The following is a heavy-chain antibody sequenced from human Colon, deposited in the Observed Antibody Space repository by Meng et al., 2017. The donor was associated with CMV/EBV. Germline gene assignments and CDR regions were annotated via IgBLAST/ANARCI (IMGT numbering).Heavy chain of an antibody. V-gene: IGHV4-61*01. J-gene: IGHJ6*02. Sequence: SETLSLTCIVSGGSVSSRSYYWNWIRQPPGKGLEWIGDIHYSETANYNPSLKSRVTISLDTSKNQLSLKLTSVTAADTAVYYCARDRSHCSSTSCYRGYYGVDVWGQGTTVTVSS. CDR2: IHYSETA. D-gene: IGHD2-2*01. CDR1: GGSVSSRSYY. CDR3: ARDRSHCSSTSCYRGYYGVDV.